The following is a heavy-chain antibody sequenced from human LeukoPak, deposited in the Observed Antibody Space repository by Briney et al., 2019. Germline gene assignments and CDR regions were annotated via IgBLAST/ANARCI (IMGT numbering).Heavy chain of an antibody. J-gene: IGHJ4*02. D-gene: IGHD1-7*01. CDR3: AKRGGTYYFDD. V-gene: IGHV3-30-3*02. Sequence: PGRSLRLSCAASGFTFAVYAMHWVRQAPGKGLEWVAVISYDGNNKYYADSVKGRFTISRDNSKNTLYLQMNSLRAEDTAVYYCAKRGGTYYFDDWGQGTLVTVSS. CDR2: ISYDGNNK. CDR1: GFTFAVYA.